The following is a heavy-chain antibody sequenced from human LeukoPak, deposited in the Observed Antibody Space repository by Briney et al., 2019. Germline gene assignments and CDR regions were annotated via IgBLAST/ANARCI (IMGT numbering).Heavy chain of an antibody. D-gene: IGHD3-3*01. CDR2: ISGSGGST. V-gene: IGHV3-23*01. CDR1: GFTVRDYV. CDR3: AKELMGTIFGVVIILGYFDY. J-gene: IGHJ4*02. Sequence: GGSLRLSCAASGFTVRDYVMTWVRQAPGKGLEWVSAISGSGGSTYYADSVKGRFTISRDNPKNTLYLQMNSLRAEDTAVYYCAKELMGTIFGVVIILGYFDYWGQGTLVTVSS.